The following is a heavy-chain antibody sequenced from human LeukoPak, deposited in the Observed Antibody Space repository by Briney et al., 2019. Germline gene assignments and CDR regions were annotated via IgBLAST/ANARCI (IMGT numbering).Heavy chain of an antibody. V-gene: IGHV3-7*01. CDR3: ARDRYYDFWSGYSHYGMDV. D-gene: IGHD3-3*01. Sequence: GGSLRLSCAASGFTFSSYWMSWVRQAPGKGLEWVANIKQDGSEKYYVDSVEGRFTISRDNAKNSLYLQMNSLRAEDTAVYYCARDRYYDFWSGYSHYGMDVWGQGTTVTVSS. CDR1: GFTFSSYW. J-gene: IGHJ6*02. CDR2: IKQDGSEK.